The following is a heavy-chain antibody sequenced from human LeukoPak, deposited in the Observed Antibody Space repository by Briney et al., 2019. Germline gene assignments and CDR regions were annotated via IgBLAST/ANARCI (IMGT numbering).Heavy chain of an antibody. CDR2: ISGSGGST. Sequence: GGSLRLSCAASGCTFSSYAMSWVRQAPGKGLEWVSAISGSGGSTYYADSVKGRFTISRDNSKNTLYLQMNSLRAEDTAVYYCAKARGYCSGGSCYSFSSPFDYWGQGTLVTVSS. CDR3: AKARGYCSGGSCYSFSSPFDY. CDR1: GCTFSSYA. J-gene: IGHJ4*02. V-gene: IGHV3-23*01. D-gene: IGHD2-15*01.